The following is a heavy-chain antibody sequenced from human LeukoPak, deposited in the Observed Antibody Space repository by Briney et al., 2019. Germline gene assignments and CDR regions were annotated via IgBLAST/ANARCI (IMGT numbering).Heavy chain of an antibody. CDR2: ISSSGGST. J-gene: IGHJ6*03. CDR1: GFTFSSYS. Sequence: PGGSLRLSCAASGFTFSSYSMSWVRQAPGKGLEWVSAISSSGGSTYYADSVKGRFTISRDNSKNTLYPQMNSLRAEDTAVYYCAKELYGSGMGYYYYYMDVWGKGTTVTVSS. D-gene: IGHD3-10*01. CDR3: AKELYGSGMGYYYYYMDV. V-gene: IGHV3-23*01.